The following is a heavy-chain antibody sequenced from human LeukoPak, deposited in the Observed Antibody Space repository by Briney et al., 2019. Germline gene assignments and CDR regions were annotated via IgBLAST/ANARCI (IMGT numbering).Heavy chain of an antibody. CDR1: GYSISSGYY. CDR3: ARDPYYYDSSGYQG. V-gene: IGHV4-38-2*02. CDR2: IYHSGST. Sequence: PSETLSLTCTVSGYSISSGYYWGWIRQPPGKGLEWIGSIYHSGSTYYNPFLKSRVTISVDTSKNQFSLKLSSVTAADTAVYYCARDPYYYDSSGYQGWGQGTLVTVSS. J-gene: IGHJ4*02. D-gene: IGHD3-22*01.